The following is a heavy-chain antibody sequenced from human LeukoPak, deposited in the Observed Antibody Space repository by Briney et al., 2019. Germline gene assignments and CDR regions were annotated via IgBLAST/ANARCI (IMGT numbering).Heavy chain of an antibody. CDR2: IIPIFGTA. CDR3: ARVGKGYCSSTSCYHAEYFQH. J-gene: IGHJ1*01. V-gene: IGHV1-69*01. CDR1: GGTFSSYA. D-gene: IGHD2-2*01. Sequence: GASVKVSCKASGGTFSSYAISWVRQAPGQGLEWMGGIIPIFGTANYAQKFQGRVTITADESTSTAYMELSSLRSEDTAVYYCARVGKGYCSSTSCYHAEYFQHWGQGTLVTVSS.